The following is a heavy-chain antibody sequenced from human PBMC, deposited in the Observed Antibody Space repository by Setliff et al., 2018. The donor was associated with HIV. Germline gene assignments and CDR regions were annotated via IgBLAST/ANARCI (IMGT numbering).Heavy chain of an antibody. V-gene: IGHV3-30*04. CDR2: ISYDGSKK. CDR3: ARGPTTVTNYYYYYMDV. Sequence: GGSLRLSCAASGFTFSRYGMHWVRQAPGKGLEWVAFISYDGSKKYDADSVKGRFTISRDNAKNSLYLQMNSLRAEDTAVYYCARGPTTVTNYYYYYMDVWGKGTTVTVSS. J-gene: IGHJ6*03. D-gene: IGHD4-17*01. CDR1: GFTFSRYG.